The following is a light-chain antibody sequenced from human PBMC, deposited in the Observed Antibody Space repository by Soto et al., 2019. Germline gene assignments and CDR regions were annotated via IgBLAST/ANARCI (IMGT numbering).Light chain of an antibody. CDR2: EAS. V-gene: IGKV3-11*01. Sequence: VLTQSPDTLSSSPGERATLSCRASQDVGKFLVWYHQKPGLSPSLVVYEASKRATDIPDRFSGSGSGTAFTLTINRLEPEDVGFYYCQQRNSWPLTFGGGTKVELK. CDR1: QDVGKF. J-gene: IGKJ4*01. CDR3: QQRNSWPLT.